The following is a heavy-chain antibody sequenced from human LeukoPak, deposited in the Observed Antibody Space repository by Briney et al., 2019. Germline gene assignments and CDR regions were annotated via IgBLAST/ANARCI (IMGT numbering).Heavy chain of an antibody. CDR2: INHSGST. CDR1: GGSFSGYY. Sequence: SETLSLTCAVYGGSFSGYYWSWIRQPPGKGLEWIGEINHSGSTNYNPSLRSRVTISVDTSKNQFSLKLSSVTAADTAVYYCATKGGFLEWLSNNFDYWGQGTLVTVSS. CDR3: ATKGGFLEWLSNNFDY. D-gene: IGHD3-3*01. J-gene: IGHJ4*02. V-gene: IGHV4-34*01.